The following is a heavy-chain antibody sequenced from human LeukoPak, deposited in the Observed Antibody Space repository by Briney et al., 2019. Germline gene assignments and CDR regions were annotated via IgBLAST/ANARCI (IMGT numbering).Heavy chain of an antibody. CDR2: MYSTGIT. CDR1: GVTVSNNY. CDR3: ARDPGGGPTHGY. V-gene: IGHV3-66*03. Sequence: GGSLRLSCAASGVTVSNNYIGWVRQAPGKGLEWVSVMYSTGITQYGDSVRGRFTISRDNSKNTVYLQMNSLKPEDTAVYYCARDPGGGPTHGYWGQGTLVTVSS. J-gene: IGHJ4*02. D-gene: IGHD1-26*01.